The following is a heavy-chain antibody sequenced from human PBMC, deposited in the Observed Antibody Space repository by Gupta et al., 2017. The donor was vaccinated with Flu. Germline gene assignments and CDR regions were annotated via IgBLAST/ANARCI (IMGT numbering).Heavy chain of an antibody. D-gene: IGHD2-2*01. Sequence: EVQLVESGGGLVQPGRSLRLSCTASGFTFGDYAMSWVRQAPGKGLEWVGFIRSKAYGGTTEYAASVKGRFTISRDDSKSIAYLQMNSLKTEDTAVYYCTTPPPQDIVVVPAARGYYYYGMDVWGQGTTVTVSS. CDR3: TTPPPQDIVVVPAARGYYYYGMDV. V-gene: IGHV3-49*04. J-gene: IGHJ6*02. CDR2: IRSKAYGGTT. CDR1: GFTFGDYA.